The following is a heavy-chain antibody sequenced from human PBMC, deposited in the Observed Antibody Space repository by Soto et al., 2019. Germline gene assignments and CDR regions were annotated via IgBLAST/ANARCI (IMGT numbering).Heavy chain of an antibody. CDR2: ISAYNGNT. CDR3: ARQITMVRGPYGMDV. J-gene: IGHJ6*02. V-gene: IGHV1-18*01. D-gene: IGHD3-10*01. CDR1: GYTFTSYG. Sequence: GASVKVSCKASGYTFTSYGISWVRQAPGQGLEWMGWISAYNGNTNYAQKLQGRVTMTTDTSTSTAYMELRSLRSDDTAVYYCARQITMVRGPYGMDVWGQGTTVTVSS.